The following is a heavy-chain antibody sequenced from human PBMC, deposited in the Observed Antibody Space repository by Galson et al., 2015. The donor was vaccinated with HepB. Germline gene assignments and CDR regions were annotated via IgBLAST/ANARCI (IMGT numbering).Heavy chain of an antibody. J-gene: IGHJ6*02. D-gene: IGHD1-1*01. CDR1: GFTFSSYE. CDR3: AREETGTSLYYYYYYGMDV. V-gene: IGHV3-48*03. Sequence: SLRLSCAASGFTFSSYEMNWVRQAPGKGLEWVSYISSSGSTIYYADSVKGRFTISRDNAKNSLYLQMNSLRAEDTAVYYCAREETGTSLYYYYYYGMDVWGQGTTVTVSS. CDR2: ISSSGSTI.